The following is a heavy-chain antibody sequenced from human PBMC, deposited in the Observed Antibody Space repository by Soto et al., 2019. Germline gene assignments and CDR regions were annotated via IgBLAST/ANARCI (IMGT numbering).Heavy chain of an antibody. CDR2: ISYDGSNK. J-gene: IGHJ2*01. V-gene: IGHV3-30-3*01. CDR3: ARGRQSYFDL. Sequence: QVQLVESGGGVVQPGRSLRLYCAASGFTFSSYAMHWVRQAPGKGLEWVAVISYDGSNKYYADSVKGRFTISRDNSKNTLYLQMNSLRAEDTAVYYCARGRQSYFDLWGRGTLVTVSS. CDR1: GFTFSSYA.